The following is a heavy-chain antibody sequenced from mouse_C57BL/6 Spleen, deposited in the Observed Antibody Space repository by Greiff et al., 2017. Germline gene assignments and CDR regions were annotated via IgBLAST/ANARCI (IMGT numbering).Heavy chain of an antibody. CDR2: IWGGGST. CDR3: ARSGGLLRYVDY. D-gene: IGHD1-1*01. CDR1: GFSLTSYG. Sequence: VKLMESGPGLVQPSQSLSITCTVSGFSLTSYGVHWVRQSPGKGLEWLGVIWGGGSTDYNAAFISRLSISKDNSKSQVFFKMNSLQADDTAIYYCARSGGLLRYVDYWGQGTTLTVSS. J-gene: IGHJ2*01. V-gene: IGHV2-2*01.